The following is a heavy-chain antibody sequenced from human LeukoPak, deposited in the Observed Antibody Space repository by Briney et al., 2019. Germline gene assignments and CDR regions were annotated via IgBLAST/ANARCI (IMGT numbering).Heavy chain of an antibody. CDR1: GFTFSSYS. V-gene: IGHV3-21*01. D-gene: IGHD1-26*01. Sequence: GGSLRLSCAASGFTFSSYSMNWVRQAPGKGLEWVSSISSSSSYIYYADSVKGRFTISRDNAKNSLYLQMNSLRAEDTAVYYRARGIGGSYYFDYWGQGTLVTVSS. CDR3: ARGIGGSYYFDY. J-gene: IGHJ4*02. CDR2: ISSSSSYI.